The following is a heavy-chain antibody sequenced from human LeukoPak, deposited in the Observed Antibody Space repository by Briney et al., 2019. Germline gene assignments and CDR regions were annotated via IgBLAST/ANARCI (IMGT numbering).Heavy chain of an antibody. J-gene: IGHJ4*02. CDR3: ARGGSDTAMAHDY. CDR1: GFTFSNHW. D-gene: IGHD5-18*01. CDR2: INRDGSRT. Sequence: GGSLRLSCAASGFTFSNHWMHWVRQAPGKGLMWVSRINRDGSRTDYADSVKGRFTISRDDAKNTLYLQVNSLRAEDTAVYFRARGGSDTAMAHDYWGQGTLVTVSS. V-gene: IGHV3-74*01.